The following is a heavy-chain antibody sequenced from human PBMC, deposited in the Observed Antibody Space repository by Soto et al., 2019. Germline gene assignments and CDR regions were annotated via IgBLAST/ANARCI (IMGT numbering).Heavy chain of an antibody. D-gene: IGHD3-10*01. Sequence: EVQLVESGGGLIQPGGSLKLSCAASGFTVGNNYMSWVRQAPGKGLEWVSLIYSTGTTKYADSVKGRFTVSRDNAKNTLYLQMNGVRAEDTAVYYCAKDGRGSGSHYNSFGYWGQGTLVTVSS. V-gene: IGHV3-53*01. CDR2: IYSTGTT. CDR3: AKDGRGSGSHYNSFGY. CDR1: GFTVGNNY. J-gene: IGHJ4*02.